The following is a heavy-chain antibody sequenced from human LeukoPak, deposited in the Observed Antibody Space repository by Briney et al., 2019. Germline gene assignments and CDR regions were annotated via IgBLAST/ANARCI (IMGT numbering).Heavy chain of an antibody. D-gene: IGHD3-22*01. CDR3: ARGPLYYDDSGYPPKPLYYFDY. V-gene: IGHV1-69*05. CDR1: GGTFSTYA. CDR2: NIPIFGTA. J-gene: IGHJ4*02. Sequence: SVKVSCKASGGTFSTYAVSWVRQAPGQGLEWMGGNIPIFGTAKYAQKFQGRVTITTDESSSTAYVELSSLRSEDTAVYYCARGPLYYDDSGYPPKPLYYFDYWGQGTLVTVSS.